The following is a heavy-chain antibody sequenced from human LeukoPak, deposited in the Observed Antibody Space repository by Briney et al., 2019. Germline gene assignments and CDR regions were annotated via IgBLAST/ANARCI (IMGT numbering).Heavy chain of an antibody. V-gene: IGHV6-1*01. D-gene: IGHD1-26*01. CDR3: ARVLEGATSNFDY. J-gene: IGHJ4*02. CDR2: TYYRSNWYN. CDR1: GDSVSNNRAT. Sequence: SQTPSLTCAISGDSVSNNRATWNWIRQSPSRGLEWLGRTYYRSNWYNDFALSVKSRITIDPDTSKNQFSLQLSSVTAADTAVYYCARVLEGATSNFDYWGQGTLVTVSS.